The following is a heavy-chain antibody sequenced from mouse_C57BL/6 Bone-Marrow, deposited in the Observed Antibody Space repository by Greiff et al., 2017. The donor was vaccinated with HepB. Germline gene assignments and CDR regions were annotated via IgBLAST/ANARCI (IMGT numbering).Heavy chain of an antibody. CDR3: GRHDYGSSYNWYFDV. D-gene: IGHD1-1*01. CDR1: GFSFNTYA. V-gene: IGHV10-1*01. Sequence: EVQLVESGGGLVQPKGSLKLSCAASGFSFNTYAMNWVRQAPGKGLEWVARIRSKSNNYATYYADSVKDRFTISRDDSESMLYLQMNNLKTEDTAMYYCGRHDYGSSYNWYFDVWGTGTTVTVSS. J-gene: IGHJ1*03. CDR2: IRSKSNNYAT.